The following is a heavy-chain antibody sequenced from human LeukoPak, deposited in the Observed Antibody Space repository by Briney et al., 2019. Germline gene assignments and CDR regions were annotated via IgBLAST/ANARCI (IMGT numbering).Heavy chain of an antibody. CDR1: GIDFRAAG. Sequence: PGGALRLSCAASGIDFRAAGMHWVRQAPGRGREWVTFIQTDGSDKYYAASVAGRFTISRDNSKNTVYLHMNSLRPDDTALYYCAREGGTVVVGRFDYWGQGTLVTVSS. J-gene: IGHJ4*02. D-gene: IGHD2-2*01. CDR2: IQTDGSDK. CDR3: AREGGTVVVGRFDY. V-gene: IGHV3-30*02.